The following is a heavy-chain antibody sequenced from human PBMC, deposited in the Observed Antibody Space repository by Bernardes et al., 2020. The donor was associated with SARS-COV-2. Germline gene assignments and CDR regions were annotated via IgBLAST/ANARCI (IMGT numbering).Heavy chain of an antibody. Sequence: SETLSLTRTVSGGSISSYYWSWIRQPPGKGLEWIGYIYYSGSTNYNPSLKSRVTISVDTSKNQFSLKLSSVTAADTAVYYCARQCSSGWYNWFDPWGQGTLVTVSS. CDR3: ARQCSSGWYNWFDP. D-gene: IGHD6-19*01. J-gene: IGHJ5*02. CDR1: GGSISSYY. CDR2: IYYSGST. V-gene: IGHV4-59*08.